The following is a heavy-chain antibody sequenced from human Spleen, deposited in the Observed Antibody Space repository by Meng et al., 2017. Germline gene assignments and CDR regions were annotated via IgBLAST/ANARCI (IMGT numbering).Heavy chain of an antibody. D-gene: IGHD5-18*01. CDR1: GYSFTTYG. J-gene: IGHJ2*01. CDR2: INTYNGNT. V-gene: IGHV1-18*01. Sequence: ASVKVSCKASGYSFTTYGIGWVRQAPGQGLEWMGWINTYNGNTNYAQKFQGRVSMTTDTPTSTAYMEVRSLRSDDTAVYYCARNRDTTLAYWYFDLWGRGTLVTVSS. CDR3: ARNRDTTLAYWYFDL.